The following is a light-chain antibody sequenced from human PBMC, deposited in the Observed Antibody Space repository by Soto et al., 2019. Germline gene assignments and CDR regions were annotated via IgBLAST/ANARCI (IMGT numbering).Light chain of an antibody. CDR2: EDN. CDR1: SGSIASNY. J-gene: IGLJ2*01. CDR3: EV. V-gene: IGLV6-57*04. Sequence: NFMLTQPHSVSESPGKTVTISCTRSSGSIASNYVQWYQQRPGSAPTTVIYEDNQRPSGVPDRFSGSIDSSSNSASLTISGLKTEDEADYYCEVFGGGTKLTVL.